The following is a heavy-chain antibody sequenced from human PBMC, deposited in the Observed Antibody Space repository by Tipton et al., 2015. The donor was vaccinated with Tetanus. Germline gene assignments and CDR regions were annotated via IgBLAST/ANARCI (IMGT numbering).Heavy chain of an antibody. CDR3: ARERIEAFYYHGLDV. V-gene: IGHV4-59*01. D-gene: IGHD2-21*01. Sequence: LRLSCTVSGGSISTYHWNWIRQSPGKGLEWIAYIYQNGDANYNPSLQSRVTISVDTSKNQFSLQLAFVTAADTAIYYCARERIEAFYYHGLDVWGPGTTVTVSS. CDR2: IYQNGDA. J-gene: IGHJ6*02. CDR1: GGSISTYH.